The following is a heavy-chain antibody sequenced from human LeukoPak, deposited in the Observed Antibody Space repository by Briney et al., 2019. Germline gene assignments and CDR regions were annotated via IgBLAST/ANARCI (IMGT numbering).Heavy chain of an antibody. J-gene: IGHJ4*02. V-gene: IGHV3-9*01. CDR1: GFTFDDYA. D-gene: IGHD3-10*01. CDR3: AKDVQYYYGSGSYYDY. CDR2: ISWNSGSI. Sequence: PGGSLRLSCAASGFTFDDYAMHWVRQAPGKGLEWVSGISWNSGSIGYADSVKGRFTISRDNAKNSLYLQMNSLRAEDTALYYCAKDVQYYYGSGSYYDYWGQGTLVTVSS.